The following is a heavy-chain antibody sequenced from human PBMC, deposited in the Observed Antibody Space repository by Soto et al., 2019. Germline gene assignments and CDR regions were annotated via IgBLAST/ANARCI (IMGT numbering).Heavy chain of an antibody. Sequence: SETLSLTCAVSGGSISSNNWWTWVRQPPGKGLEWIGEIYHSGSTNYNPSLKSRVTISVEKSKNQISLNLGSVTAADTAVYYCARTPDGSWPTWFDPWGQGNLVTVSS. CDR3: ARTPDGSWPTWFDP. J-gene: IGHJ5*02. CDR1: GGSISSNNW. V-gene: IGHV4-4*02. CDR2: IYHSGST. D-gene: IGHD6-13*01.